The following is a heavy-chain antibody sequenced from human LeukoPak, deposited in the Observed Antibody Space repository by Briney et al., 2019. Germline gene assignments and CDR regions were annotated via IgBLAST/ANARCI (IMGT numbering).Heavy chain of an antibody. V-gene: IGHV1-8*01. CDR2: MNPNSGNT. J-gene: IGHJ5*02. D-gene: IGHD1-26*01. CDR1: GYTSAISD. CDR3: TRGRGSGSNGTGLDP. Sequence: SIKCCCNASGYTSAISDIEWVRQATGQGPDWIGWMNPNSGNTGYAQKFHGRVTMTRDTSINTAYLTLTSLRSEDTAVYYFTRGRGSGSNGTGLDPWGQGSLVTVSS.